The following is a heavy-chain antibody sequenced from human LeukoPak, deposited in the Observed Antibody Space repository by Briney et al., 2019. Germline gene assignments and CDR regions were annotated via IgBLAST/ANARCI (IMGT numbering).Heavy chain of an antibody. Sequence: GGSLRLSCAASGFTFSSYAMSWVRQAPGKGLEWVSAISGSGGSTYYADSVKGRFTISRDNCKNTLYLQMNSLRAEDTAVYYCAARAYCSSTSCLTEGYYYMDVWGKGTTVTVSS. D-gene: IGHD2-2*01. CDR2: ISGSGGST. CDR3: AARAYCSSTSCLTEGYYYMDV. J-gene: IGHJ6*03. V-gene: IGHV3-23*01. CDR1: GFTFSSYA.